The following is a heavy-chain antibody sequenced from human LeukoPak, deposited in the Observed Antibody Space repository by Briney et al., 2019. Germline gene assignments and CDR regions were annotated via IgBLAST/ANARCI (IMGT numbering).Heavy chain of an antibody. Sequence: GGSLRLSCAASGFTFSSYSMNWVRQAPGKGLEWVSYISSSSSTIYYADSVKGRFTISRDNAKNSLYLQMNSLRAEDTAVYYCARIAVAGTSDYWGQGTLVTVSS. CDR2: ISSSSSTI. CDR1: GFTFSSYS. J-gene: IGHJ4*02. V-gene: IGHV3-48*01. CDR3: ARIAVAGTSDY. D-gene: IGHD6-19*01.